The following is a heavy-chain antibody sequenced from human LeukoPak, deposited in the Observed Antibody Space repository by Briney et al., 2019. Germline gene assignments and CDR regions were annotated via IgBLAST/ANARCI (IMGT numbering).Heavy chain of an antibody. Sequence: PGGSLRLSCAASGFTFSDYYMSWIRRAPGKGLEWVSYISSSGSTIYYADSVKGRFTISRDNAKNSLYLQMNSLRAEDTAVYYCARVGQRGYYYMDVWGKGTTVTVSS. CDR3: ARVGQRGYYYMDV. D-gene: IGHD1-1*01. CDR1: GFTFSDYY. CDR2: ISSSGSTI. J-gene: IGHJ6*03. V-gene: IGHV3-11*01.